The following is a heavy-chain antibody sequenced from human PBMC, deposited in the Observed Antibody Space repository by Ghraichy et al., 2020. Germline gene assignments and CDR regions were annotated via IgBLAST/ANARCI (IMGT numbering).Heavy chain of an antibody. CDR1: GFTFDDYT. CDR3: AKDFSNYGHDAFDI. V-gene: IGHV3-43*01. J-gene: IGHJ3*02. D-gene: IGHD4-11*01. CDR2: ISWDGGST. Sequence: GGSLRLSCAASGFTFDDYTMHWVRQAPGKGLEWVSLISWDGGSTYYADSVKGRFTISRDNSKNSLYLQMNSLRTEDTALYYCAKDFSNYGHDAFDIWGQGTMVTVSS.